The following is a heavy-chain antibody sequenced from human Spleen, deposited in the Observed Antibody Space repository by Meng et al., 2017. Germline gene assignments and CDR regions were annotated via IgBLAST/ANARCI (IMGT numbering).Heavy chain of an antibody. Sequence: GESLKISCAASGFTVSHNYMSWVRQAPGKGLEWVSIIYSGGSTYYADSVKGRFTISRDNSKNTLYLQMSSLTPEDTAVYYCARAVGATLLYYWGQGTLVTVSS. V-gene: IGHV3-53*05. CDR1: GFTVSHNY. CDR3: ARAVGATLLYY. CDR2: IYSGGST. J-gene: IGHJ4*02. D-gene: IGHD1-26*01.